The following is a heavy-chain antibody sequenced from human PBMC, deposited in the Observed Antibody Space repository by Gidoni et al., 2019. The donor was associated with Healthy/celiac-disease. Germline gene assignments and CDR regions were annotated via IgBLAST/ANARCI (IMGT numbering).Heavy chain of an antibody. J-gene: IGHJ4*02. V-gene: IGHV3-49*03. CDR1: GFTFGDYA. CDR3: TRDLPGLPQETFDY. Sequence: EVQLVESGGGLVQPGRSLRLSCTASGFTFGDYAMSWFRQAPGKGLEWVGFIRSKAYGGTTEYAASVKGRFTISRDDSKSIAYLQMNSLKTEDTAVYYCTRDLPGLPQETFDYWGQGTLVTVSS. CDR2: IRSKAYGGTT.